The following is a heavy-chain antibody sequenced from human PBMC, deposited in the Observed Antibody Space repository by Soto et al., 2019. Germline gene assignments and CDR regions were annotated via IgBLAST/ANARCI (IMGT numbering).Heavy chain of an antibody. Sequence: GGSLRLSCAASGFTFSSYGMHWVRQAPGKGLEWVAVIWYDGSNKYYADSVKGRFTISRDNSKNTLYLQMNSLRAEDTAVYYCARALAAAGYYYYYYMDVWGKGTTVTVSS. CDR1: GFTFSSYG. J-gene: IGHJ6*03. D-gene: IGHD6-13*01. CDR2: IWYDGSNK. CDR3: ARALAAAGYYYYYYMDV. V-gene: IGHV3-33*01.